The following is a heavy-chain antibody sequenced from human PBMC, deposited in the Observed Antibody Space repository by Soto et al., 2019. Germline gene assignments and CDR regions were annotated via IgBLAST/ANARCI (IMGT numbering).Heavy chain of an antibody. CDR2: ISSRSSTNT. J-gene: IGHJ5*02. V-gene: IGHV3-21*01. CDR3: ARESRGFDP. Sequence: EVQLVESGGGLVNPGGSLRLSCVASGFSFSNYNMNWVRQAPGKGLEWVSSISSRSSTNTCYADSVKGRFTISRDNAKNSLYLQMNSLRAEDTAVYYCARESRGFDPWGQGTLVAVSS. CDR1: GFSFSNYN.